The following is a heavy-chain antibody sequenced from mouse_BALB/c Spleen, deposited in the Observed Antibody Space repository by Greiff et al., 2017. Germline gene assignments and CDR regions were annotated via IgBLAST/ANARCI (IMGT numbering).Heavy chain of an antibody. V-gene: IGHV3-6*02. D-gene: IGHD1-1*01. Sequence: DVQLQESGPGLVKPSQSLSLTCSVTGYSITSGYYWNWIRQFPGNKLEWMGYISYDGSNNYNPSLKNRISITRDTSKNQFFLKLNSVTTEDTATYYCARDDDYGSFAYWGQGTLVTVSA. CDR1: GYSITSGYY. J-gene: IGHJ3*01. CDR3: ARDDDYGSFAY. CDR2: ISYDGSN.